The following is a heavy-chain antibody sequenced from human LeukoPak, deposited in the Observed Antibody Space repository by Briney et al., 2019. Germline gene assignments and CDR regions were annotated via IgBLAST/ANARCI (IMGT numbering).Heavy chain of an antibody. V-gene: IGHV3-9*01. Sequence: PGGSLRLSCEASGFTFDDYAMHWVRQAPGKGLEWVSGISWNSGSIGYADSVKGRFTISRDNAKNSLFLQMNSLRAEDTALYFCAKDTSGNYNFGWFDPWGQGTLVTVSS. J-gene: IGHJ5*02. D-gene: IGHD4-11*01. CDR2: ISWNSGSI. CDR3: AKDTSGNYNFGWFDP. CDR1: GFTFDDYA.